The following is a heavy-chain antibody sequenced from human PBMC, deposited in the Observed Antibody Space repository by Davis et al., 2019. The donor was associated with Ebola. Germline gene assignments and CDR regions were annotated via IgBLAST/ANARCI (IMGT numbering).Heavy chain of an antibody. Sequence: GGSLRLSCAASGFTFSSYWMHWVRQVPGKGLEWVSAISGSGGSTYYADSVKGRFTISRDNSKNTLYLQMNSLRAEDTAVYYCATPPGSGLYYYYYGMDVWGQGTTVTVSS. J-gene: IGHJ6*02. CDR2: ISGSGGST. CDR1: GFTFSSYW. V-gene: IGHV3-23*01. CDR3: ATPPGSGLYYYYYGMDV. D-gene: IGHD3-10*01.